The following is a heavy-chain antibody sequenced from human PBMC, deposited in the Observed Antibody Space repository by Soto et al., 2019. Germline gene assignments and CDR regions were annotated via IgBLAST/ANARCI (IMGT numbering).Heavy chain of an antibody. Sequence: QVQLQESGPGLVKPSQTLSLTCTVSGGSISSGNYYWSWIRQHPGKGLEWIGYIYSGSTYYNPSLMSRVTKSVDTSKNQFSLKLSSVTAADTAVYYCARGGGLMHPFDNWGQGTLVTVSS. CDR3: ARGGGLMHPFDN. J-gene: IGHJ4*02. D-gene: IGHD3-16*01. CDR1: GGSISSGNYY. V-gene: IGHV4-31*03. CDR2: IYSGST.